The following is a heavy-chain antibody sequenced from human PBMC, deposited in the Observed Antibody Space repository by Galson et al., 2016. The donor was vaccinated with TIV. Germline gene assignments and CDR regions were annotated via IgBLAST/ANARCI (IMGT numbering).Heavy chain of an antibody. CDR2: IYYSGSA. V-gene: IGHV4-39*01. J-gene: IGHJ5*01. D-gene: IGHD2-2*01. CDR3: ATYCSSTTCLFDP. CDR1: GGSISSTSYY. Sequence: ETLSLTCTVSGGSISSTSYYWGWIRQPPGKGLEWIGNIYYSGSAYYNPSPKSRVTISVDTSKNQFSLKLSSVTAADTAVYYCATYCSSTTCLFDPWGQGTAVTVSS.